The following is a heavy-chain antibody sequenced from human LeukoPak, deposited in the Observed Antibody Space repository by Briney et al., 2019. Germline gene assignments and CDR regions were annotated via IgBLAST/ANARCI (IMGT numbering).Heavy chain of an antibody. D-gene: IGHD6-6*01. CDR1: GGSISSYY. J-gene: IGHJ3*02. CDR3: AKERSSWAFDI. Sequence: SETLSLTCTVSGGSISSYYWSWIRQPAGKGLEWIGRIYTSGSTNYNPSLKSRVTISVDTSKNQFSLKLSSVTAADTAVYYCAKERSSWAFDIWGQGTMLTVSS. V-gene: IGHV4-4*07. CDR2: IYTSGST.